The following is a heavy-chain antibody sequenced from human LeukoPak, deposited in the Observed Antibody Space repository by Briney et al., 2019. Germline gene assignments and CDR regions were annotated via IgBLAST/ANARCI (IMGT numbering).Heavy chain of an antibody. Sequence: AETLSLTCAVYGGSFSGYFWPWIRQRPGKGLEWIGEINHKGSTNCNPSLRSRLTISVDKSKNQVSLKLSSVTAADTAVYFCTRAGAQQQLVDFWGQGTLVSVSS. D-gene: IGHD6-13*01. CDR2: INHKGST. V-gene: IGHV4-34*01. CDR1: GGSFSGYF. CDR3: TRAGAQQQLVDF. J-gene: IGHJ4*02.